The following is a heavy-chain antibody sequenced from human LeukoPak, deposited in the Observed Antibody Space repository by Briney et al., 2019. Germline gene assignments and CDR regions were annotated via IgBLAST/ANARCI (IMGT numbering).Heavy chain of an antibody. J-gene: IGHJ4*02. Sequence: GGSLRLSCAVSGFTFSDYYMSWVRQAPGKGLEWVSYISSSGSMLHYADSVEGRFTISRDNAKNSLYLQMSSLRVEDTAVYYCTRRHYSSSWYYFDYWGQGTLVTVSS. V-gene: IGHV3-11*04. CDR2: ISSSGSML. D-gene: IGHD6-13*01. CDR3: TRRHYSSSWYYFDY. CDR1: GFTFSDYY.